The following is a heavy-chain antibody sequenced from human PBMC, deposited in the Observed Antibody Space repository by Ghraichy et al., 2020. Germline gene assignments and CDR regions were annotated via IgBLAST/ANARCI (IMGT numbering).Heavy chain of an antibody. CDR3: ARGLTVDTAMVTGVGVDY. D-gene: IGHD5-18*01. V-gene: IGHV4-34*01. CDR1: GGSFSGYY. CDR2: INHSGST. J-gene: IGHJ4*02. Sequence: SETLSLTCAVYGGSFSGYYWSWIRQPPGKGLEWIGEINHSGSTNYNPSLKSRVTISVDTSKNQFSLKLSSVTAADTAVYYCARGLTVDTAMVTGVGVDYWGQGTLVTVSS.